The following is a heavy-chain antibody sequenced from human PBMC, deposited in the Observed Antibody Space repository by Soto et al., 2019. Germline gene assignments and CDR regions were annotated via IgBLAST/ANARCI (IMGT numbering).Heavy chain of an antibody. CDR3: GRVIKSSSWYPGGYFDY. CDR2: IYSGGSK. V-gene: IGHV3-53*01. CDR1: GFTVSSNY. D-gene: IGHD6-13*01. Sequence: PGESLRLSCAASGFTVSSNYMSWVRQAPRKGLKWVSLIYSGGSKYYADSVKGRFTISRDNSKHTLYLQMNSQSAGDTGGYYCGRVIKSSSWYPGGYFDYWGQGTLVTVSS. J-gene: IGHJ4*02.